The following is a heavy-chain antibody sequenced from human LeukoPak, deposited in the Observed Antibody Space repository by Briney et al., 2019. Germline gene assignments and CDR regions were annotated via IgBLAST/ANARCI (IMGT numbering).Heavy chain of an antibody. CDR3: ATITGTLFDY. D-gene: IGHD1-20*01. V-gene: IGHV1-2*02. Sequence: ASVRVSCEASGYTFTAYYIHWVRQAPGQGLEWMGWINPDTGGTSYAQKFQGRVTMTRDTPISTAYMDLSSLRSDDTAVYYCATITGTLFDYWGQGTLVTVFS. CDR1: GYTFTAYY. J-gene: IGHJ4*02. CDR2: INPDTGGT.